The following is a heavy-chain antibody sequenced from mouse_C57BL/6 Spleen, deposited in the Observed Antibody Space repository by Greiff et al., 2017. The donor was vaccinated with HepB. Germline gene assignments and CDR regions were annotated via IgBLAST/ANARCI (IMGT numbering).Heavy chain of an antibody. V-gene: IGHV1-76*01. J-gene: IGHJ4*01. D-gene: IGHD1-1*01. CDR1: GYTFTDYY. Sequence: QVQLQQSGAELVRPGASVKLSCKASGYTFTDYYINWVKQRPGQGLEWIARIYPGSGNTYYNEKFKGKATLTAEKSSSTAYMQLSSLTSEDSAVYFCARTTVVPTGAMDYWGQGTSVTVSS. CDR2: IYPGSGNT. CDR3: ARTTVVPTGAMDY.